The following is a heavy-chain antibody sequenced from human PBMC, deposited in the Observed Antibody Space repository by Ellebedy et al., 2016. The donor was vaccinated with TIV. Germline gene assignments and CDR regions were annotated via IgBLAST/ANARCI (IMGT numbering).Heavy chain of an antibody. Sequence: GGSLRLXCAASGFIFGSYWMHWVRQVPGKGLVWVSRINSDGSDTNYADSLKGRLTLSRDNAKNTLYLQMNSLRAEDTAVYYCARGAFSIFGVDSAGFDYWGQGTLVTVSS. CDR2: INSDGSDT. CDR3: ARGAFSIFGVDSAGFDY. D-gene: IGHD3-3*01. J-gene: IGHJ4*02. CDR1: GFIFGSYW. V-gene: IGHV3-74*01.